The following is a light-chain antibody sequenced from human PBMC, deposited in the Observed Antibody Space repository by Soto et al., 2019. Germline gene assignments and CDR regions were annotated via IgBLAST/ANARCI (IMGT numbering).Light chain of an antibody. V-gene: IGKV1-5*03. Sequence: DYQVTQSPSTLSASVGDRVTITCRASQNIYTWLAWYQQKPGIAPKLLIHKASTLESGVPSRFSGSGYGTEFTPTLSGLQPEDSATYYCQQYERYSTFGQGTKVDIK. CDR2: KAS. J-gene: IGKJ1*01. CDR1: QNIYTW. CDR3: QQYERYST.